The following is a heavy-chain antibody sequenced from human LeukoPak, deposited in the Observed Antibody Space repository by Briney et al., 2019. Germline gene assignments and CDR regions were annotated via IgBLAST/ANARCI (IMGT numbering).Heavy chain of an antibody. CDR2: ISYDGSNK. Sequence: GRSLRLSCAASGFTFSSYAMHWVRQAPGKGLEWVAVISYDGSNKYYADSVKGRFTISRDNYKNTLYLQMNSLRAEDTAVYYCARDLGDYGGYWGQGTLVTVSS. V-gene: IGHV3-30-3*01. D-gene: IGHD4-17*01. CDR1: GFTFSSYA. CDR3: ARDLGDYGGY. J-gene: IGHJ4*02.